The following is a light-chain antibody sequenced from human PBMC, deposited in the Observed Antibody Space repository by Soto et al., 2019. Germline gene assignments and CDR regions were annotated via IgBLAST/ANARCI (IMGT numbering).Light chain of an antibody. V-gene: IGLV2-14*01. CDR3: CSYTTSTTYV. Sequence: QSALTQPASVSGSPGQSITISCTGTASDVGGYNSVSWYQHHPGTAPKLLIYDVRYRPSGVSNRFSGSQSANTASLTISGLQTDDEAEYCCCSYTTSTTYVFGTGTKLTVL. CDR2: DVR. CDR1: ASDVGGYNS. J-gene: IGLJ1*01.